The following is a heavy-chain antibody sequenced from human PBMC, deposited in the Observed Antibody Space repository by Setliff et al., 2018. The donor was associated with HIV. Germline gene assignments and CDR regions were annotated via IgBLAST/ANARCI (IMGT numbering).Heavy chain of an antibody. CDR1: EGLFTNYD. CDR3: ATSKGLALRFKYYYFYYMDV. J-gene: IGHJ6*03. D-gene: IGHD6-19*01. Sequence: ASVKVSCKTSEGLFTNYDFTWLRQATGQGLEWLGWMNPNTGRTAYAQNFQGRLTMTRNTSIDTAYMELTGLTADDTAVYYCATSKGLALRFKYYYFYYMDVWGKGATVTAP. CDR2: MNPNTGRT. V-gene: IGHV1-8*01.